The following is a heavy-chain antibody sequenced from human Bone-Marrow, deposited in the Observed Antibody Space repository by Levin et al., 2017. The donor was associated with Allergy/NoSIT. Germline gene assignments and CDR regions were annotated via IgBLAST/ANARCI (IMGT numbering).Heavy chain of an antibody. CDR1: GFPFSTYG. V-gene: IGHV3-21*01. D-gene: IGHD6-13*01. CDR3: ARGAGAAGRGGMDV. Sequence: ETLSLTCATSGFPFSTYGMAWVRQAPGEGLEWLASISTRSTYIHYADSVKGRFTISRDNANNSLSLQMNRLRREDTAVYYCARGAGAAGRGGMDVWGQGTTVTVSS. J-gene: IGHJ6*02. CDR2: ISTRSTYI.